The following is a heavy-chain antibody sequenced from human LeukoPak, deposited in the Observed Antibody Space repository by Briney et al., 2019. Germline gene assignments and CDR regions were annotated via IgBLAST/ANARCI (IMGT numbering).Heavy chain of an antibody. D-gene: IGHD3-3*01. CDR1: GGSFSGYY. Sequence: PSETLSLTCAVYGGSFSGYYWSWIRQPPGKGLEWIGEINHSGSTNYNPSLKSRVTIPLDTSKSLFSLNLSSVTAADTAVYYCARTYDFWSGYYGYWGQGTQVTVPS. V-gene: IGHV4-34*01. CDR2: INHSGST. J-gene: IGHJ4*02. CDR3: ARTYDFWSGYYGY.